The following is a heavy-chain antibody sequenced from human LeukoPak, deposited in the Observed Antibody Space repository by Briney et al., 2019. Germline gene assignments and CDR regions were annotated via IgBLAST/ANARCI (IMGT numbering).Heavy chain of an antibody. J-gene: IGHJ3*02. CDR3: ARVPYYDSSGYYAGAFDI. V-gene: IGHV1-69*05. CDR1: GGTFSSYA. D-gene: IGHD3-22*01. Sequence: SVKVSCKASGGTFSSYAISWVRQAPGQGLEWMGGIIPIFGTANYAQKFQGRVTITTDESTSTAYMELSSLRSEDTAVYYCARVPYYDSSGYYAGAFDIWGQGTMVTVSS. CDR2: IIPIFGTA.